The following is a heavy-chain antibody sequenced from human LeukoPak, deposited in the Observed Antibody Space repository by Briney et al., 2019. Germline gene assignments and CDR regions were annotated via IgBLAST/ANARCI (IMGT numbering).Heavy chain of an antibody. CDR2: INQDRSEK. CDR1: GFIFSSYW. Sequence: GGSLRLSCAASGFIFSSYWMNWVRQVPGKGLEWVANINQDRSEKSYVDSVKGRFTISRDNAKNSLYLQMNSLRAEDTAVYYCARDHCSSSSCYTYYGMELWGQGTTVTVSS. D-gene: IGHD2-2*02. CDR3: ARDHCSSSSCYTYYGMEL. J-gene: IGHJ6*02. V-gene: IGHV3-7*01.